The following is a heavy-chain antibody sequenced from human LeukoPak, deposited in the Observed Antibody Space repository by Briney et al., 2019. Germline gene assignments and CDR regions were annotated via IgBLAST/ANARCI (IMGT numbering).Heavy chain of an antibody. CDR2: MNPNSGGT. V-gene: IGHV1-2*02. J-gene: IGHJ4*02. D-gene: IGHD3-16*01. CDR1: GYTFTSYD. CDR3: ARELGDSDY. Sequence: ASVKVSCKASGYTFTSYDINWVRQATGQGLEWMGWMNPNSGGTNYAQKFQGRVTMTRDTSISTAYMELSRLRSDDTAVYYCARELGDSDYWGQGTLVTVSS.